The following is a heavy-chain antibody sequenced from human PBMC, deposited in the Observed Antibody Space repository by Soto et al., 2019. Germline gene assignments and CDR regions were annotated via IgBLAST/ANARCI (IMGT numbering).Heavy chain of an antibody. V-gene: IGHV3-66*01. J-gene: IGHJ5*02. Sequence: PGGSLRLSCAASGFTVSSNYMSWVRQAPGKGLEWVSVIYSGGSTYYADSVKGRFTISRDNSKNTLYLQMNSLRAEDTAVYYCARGEGPDYSWFDPWGQGTLVTVSS. CDR2: IYSGGST. CDR1: GFTVSSNY. D-gene: IGHD4-17*01. CDR3: ARGEGPDYSWFDP.